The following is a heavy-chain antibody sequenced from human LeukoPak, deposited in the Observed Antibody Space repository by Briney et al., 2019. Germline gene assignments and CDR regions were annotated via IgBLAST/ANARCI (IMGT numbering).Heavy chain of an antibody. V-gene: IGHV3-53*01. J-gene: IGHJ4*01. CDR2: IDRSGVT. CDR1: GFTVHSNY. D-gene: IGHD1-26*01. CDR3: AKEYSGTFSPFPSYFDY. Sequence: PGGSLRLSCAASGFTVHSNYMSWVRQAPGKGLEWVSVIDRSGVTHYADSVKGRFTISRDNSKNTLYLQMNSLRAEDTGVYYCAKEYSGTFSPFPSYFDYWGHGTLVTVSS.